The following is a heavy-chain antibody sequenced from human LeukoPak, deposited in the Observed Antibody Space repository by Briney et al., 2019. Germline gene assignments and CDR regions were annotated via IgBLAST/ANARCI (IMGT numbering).Heavy chain of an antibody. CDR1: GFTFSSYG. CDR2: ISHDGSNK. CDR3: AKEAYYYDSRGYHNYYYYGMDV. V-gene: IGHV3-30*18. J-gene: IGHJ6*02. Sequence: SGGSLRLSCAASGFTFSSYGMHGVRQAPGKGLEWVASISHDGSNKYYADSVRGRFTISRDNSKNTLYLQMNSLRAEDTAVYSCAKEAYYYDSRGYHNYYYYGMDVWGQGTTVTVSS. D-gene: IGHD3-22*01.